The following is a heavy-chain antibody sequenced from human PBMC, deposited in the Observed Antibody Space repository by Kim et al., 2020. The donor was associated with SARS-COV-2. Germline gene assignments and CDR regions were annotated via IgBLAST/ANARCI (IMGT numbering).Heavy chain of an antibody. V-gene: IGHV3-23*01. CDR2: IFGSGHGT. J-gene: IGHJ2*01. D-gene: IGHD2-2*01. CDR1: RFTFSSSA. CDR3: AKNVHITSVTFLWYFDL. Sequence: GGSLRLSCAASRFTFSSSAMTWVRQAPGKGLEWVSSIFGSGHGTYYADSVKGRFIISRDNSENTIYLQMNDLRDDDTAVYYCAKNVHITSVTFLWYFDLWGRGTSVIVSS.